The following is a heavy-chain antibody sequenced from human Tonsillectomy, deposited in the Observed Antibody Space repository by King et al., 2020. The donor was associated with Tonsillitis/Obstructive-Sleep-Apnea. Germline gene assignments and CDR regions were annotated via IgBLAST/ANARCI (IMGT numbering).Heavy chain of an antibody. Sequence: VQLVESGGDLVQPGGSLRLSCVASGFTVSSKYMSWVRQAPGKGLEWVSVIYSGGTTYYEDSVKGRFTISRDNSKNTLYLQMNSLRAEDTAVYYCARDQRGLHGDYYYMDVWGKGTTVTVSS. CDR1: GFTVSSKY. CDR2: IYSGGTT. D-gene: IGHD1-1*01. CDR3: ARDQRGLHGDYYYMDV. J-gene: IGHJ6*03. V-gene: IGHV3-66*01.